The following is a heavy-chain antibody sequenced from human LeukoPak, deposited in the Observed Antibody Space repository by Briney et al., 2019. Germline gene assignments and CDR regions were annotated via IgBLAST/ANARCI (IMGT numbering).Heavy chain of an antibody. V-gene: IGHV3-66*01. J-gene: IGHJ6*03. D-gene: IGHD2-15*01. CDR1: EFSVGSNY. Sequence: GGSLRLSCAASEFSVGSNYMTWVRQAPEKGLEWVSLIYSGGSTYYADSVKGRFTISRDNSKNMLYLQMNSLRAEDTAVYYCAKDQRIVVDYYYYYYMDVWGKGTTVTISS. CDR3: AKDQRIVVDYYYYYYMDV. CDR2: IYSGGST.